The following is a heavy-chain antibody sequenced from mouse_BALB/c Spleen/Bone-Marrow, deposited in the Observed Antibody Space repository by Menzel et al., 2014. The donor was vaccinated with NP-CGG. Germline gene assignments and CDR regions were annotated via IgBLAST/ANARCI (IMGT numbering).Heavy chain of an antibody. D-gene: IGHD2-3*01. J-gene: IGHJ3*01. CDR2: INPDSSTI. Sequence: VQLQQSGGGLVQPGRYLKLSCAASGFGFSGFWMGWVRQAPGKGLEWIGEINPDSSTINYTPSLKDRFIISRDNAKNTLYLQMSKVRSEDTALYYCARLGYYGGFAYWGQGTLVTVSA. V-gene: IGHV4-1*02. CDR3: ARLGYYGGFAY. CDR1: GFGFSGFW.